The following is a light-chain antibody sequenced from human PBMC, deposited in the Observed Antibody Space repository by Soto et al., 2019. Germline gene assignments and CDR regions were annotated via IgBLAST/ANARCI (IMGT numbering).Light chain of an antibody. Sequence: SVLPQPASVSGSPGQSITISCAGTSSDVGGYTYVSWYQQHPGKAPKLMIYDVSNRPSGVSNRFSGSKSGNTASLTISGLQAEDEADYYCTSYTSSSTPYVFGGGTKVTVL. V-gene: IGLV2-14*01. CDR3: TSYTSSSTPYV. CDR1: SSDVGGYTY. CDR2: DVS. J-gene: IGLJ1*01.